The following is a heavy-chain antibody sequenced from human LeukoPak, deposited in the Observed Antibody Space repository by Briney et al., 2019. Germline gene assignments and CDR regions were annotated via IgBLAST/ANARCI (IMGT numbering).Heavy chain of an antibody. CDR1: GYTFTSYG. Sequence: ASVKVSCKASGYTFTSYGISWVRQAPGQGLEWMGWISAYNGNTNYAQKLQGRVTMTTDTSTSTAYMELNSLRAEDTAVYYCARENSGSYSAFWFDYWGQGTLVTVSS. CDR3: ARENSGSYSAFWFDY. CDR2: ISAYNGNT. D-gene: IGHD1-26*01. V-gene: IGHV1-18*04. J-gene: IGHJ4*02.